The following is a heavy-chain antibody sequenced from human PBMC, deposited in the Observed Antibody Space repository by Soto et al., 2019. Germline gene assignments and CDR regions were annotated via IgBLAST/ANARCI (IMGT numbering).Heavy chain of an antibody. Sequence: PSETLSLTCTVADDSISDYYWSWIRQPPGKGLEWIGNIYYSGSTNYNPSLKSRVTISVDTSKNQFSLKLTSVTAADKAVYYCERESGSRSYAMDVWGQGTTVTVSS. CDR2: IYYSGST. CDR3: ERESGSRSYAMDV. J-gene: IGHJ6*02. V-gene: IGHV4-59*01. D-gene: IGHD1-26*01. CDR1: DDSISDYY.